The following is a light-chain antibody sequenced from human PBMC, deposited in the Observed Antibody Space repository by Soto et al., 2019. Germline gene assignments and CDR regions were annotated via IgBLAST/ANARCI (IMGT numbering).Light chain of an antibody. CDR3: QQYNSYWT. J-gene: IGKJ1*01. Sequence: IQMTQSPSTLSASVGDRVTMTLRASQSISSWLAWYQQKPGKAPKVLIYKASSLESGVPSSLSGSASGTEFTLTISSMQPDDFATYYCQQYNSYWTFGQGTKVDIK. CDR2: KAS. V-gene: IGKV1-5*03. CDR1: QSISSW.